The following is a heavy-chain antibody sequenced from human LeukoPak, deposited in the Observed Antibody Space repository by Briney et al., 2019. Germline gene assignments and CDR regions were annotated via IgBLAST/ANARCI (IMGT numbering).Heavy chain of an antibody. CDR3: ARTIYDSSGSRIPGDY. CDR1: GFTFSSYS. D-gene: IGHD3-22*01. Sequence: GGSLRLSCAASGFTFSSYSMNWVRQAPGKGLEWVSSISSSSSYIYYADSVKGRFTISRDNAKNSLYLQMNSLRAEDTAVYYCARTIYDSSGSRIPGDYWGQGTLVTVSS. CDR2: ISSSSSYI. J-gene: IGHJ4*02. V-gene: IGHV3-21*01.